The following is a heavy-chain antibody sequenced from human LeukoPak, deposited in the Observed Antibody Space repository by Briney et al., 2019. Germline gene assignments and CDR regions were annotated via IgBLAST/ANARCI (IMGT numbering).Heavy chain of an antibody. J-gene: IGHJ4*02. V-gene: IGHV3-30-3*01. CDR1: GFTFTSYW. CDR3: ARTSVTAFDY. Sequence: GGSLRLSCAASGFTFTSYWMNWVRQAPGKGLEWVAVISYDGSNKYYADSVKGRFTISRDNSKNTLYLQMNSLRAEDTAVYYCARTSVTAFDYWGRGTLVPGSS. D-gene: IGHD2-15*01. CDR2: ISYDGSNK.